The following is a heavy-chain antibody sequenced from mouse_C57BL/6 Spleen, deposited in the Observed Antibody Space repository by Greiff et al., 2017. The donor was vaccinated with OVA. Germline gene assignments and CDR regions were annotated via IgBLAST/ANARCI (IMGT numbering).Heavy chain of an antibody. Sequence: EVKLVESGAELVRPGASVKMSCTASGFNIKDDYMHWVKQRPEQGLEWIGWIDPENGDTEYASKFQGKATITADTSSNTAYLQLSSLTSDDTAVNYGTTALDYGMDYWGQGTTLTVSS. V-gene: IGHV14-4*01. D-gene: IGHD2-4*01. CDR2: IDPENGDT. CDR1: GFNIKDDY. CDR3: TTALDYGMDY. J-gene: IGHJ2*01.